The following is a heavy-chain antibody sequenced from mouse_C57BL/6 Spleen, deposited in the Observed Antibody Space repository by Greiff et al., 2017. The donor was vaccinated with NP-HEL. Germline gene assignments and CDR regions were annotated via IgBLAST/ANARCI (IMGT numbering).Heavy chain of an antibody. J-gene: IGHJ3*01. CDR2: IRLKSDNYAT. V-gene: IGHV6-3*01. D-gene: IGHD2-1*01. CDR1: GFTFSNYW. Sequence: EVQLVESGGGLVQPGGSMKLSCVASGFTFSNYWMNWVRQSPEKGLEWVAQIRLKSDNYATHYAESVKGRFTISRDDSKSSVYLQMNNLRAEDTGIYYCTVRIYYGNYVLFAYWGQGTLVTVSA. CDR3: TVRIYYGNYVLFAY.